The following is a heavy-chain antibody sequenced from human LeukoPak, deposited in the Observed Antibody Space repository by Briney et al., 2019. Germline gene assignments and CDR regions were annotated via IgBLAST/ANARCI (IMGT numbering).Heavy chain of an antibody. CDR1: GFTFRNAW. CDR3: ASPPGAFRWELRFYFDY. CDR2: ISGSGGST. J-gene: IGHJ4*02. Sequence: PGGSLRLSCAASGFTFRNAWFSWVRLAPGKGLEWVSAISGSGGSTYYADSVKGRFTISRDNSKNTLYLQMNSLRAEDTAVYYCASPPGAFRWELRFYFDYWGQGTLVTVSS. V-gene: IGHV3-23*01. D-gene: IGHD1-26*01.